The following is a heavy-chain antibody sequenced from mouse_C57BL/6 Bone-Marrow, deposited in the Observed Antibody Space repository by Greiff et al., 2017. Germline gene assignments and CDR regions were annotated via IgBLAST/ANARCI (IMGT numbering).Heavy chain of an antibody. CDR3: ALDSSGYRPYYAMDY. CDR2: IDPSDSYT. J-gene: IGHJ4*01. V-gene: IGHV1-50*01. Sequence: QVQLQQSGAELVQPGASVKLSCKASGYTFTSYWMKWVKQRPGQGLEWIGEIDPSDSYTNYNQKFKGKATLTVDTSSSTAYMQLSSLTSEDSAVYNYALDSSGYRPYYAMDYWGQGTSVTVSS. CDR1: GYTFTSYW. D-gene: IGHD3-2*02.